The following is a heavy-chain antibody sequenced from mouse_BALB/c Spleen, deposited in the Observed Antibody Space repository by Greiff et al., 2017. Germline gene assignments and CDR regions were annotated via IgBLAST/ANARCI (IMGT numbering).Heavy chain of an antibody. CDR1: GYTFTSYW. D-gene: IGHD4-1*01. CDR2: INPSTGYT. Sequence: QVQLQQSGAELAKPGASVKMSCKASGYTFTSYWMHWVKQRPGQGLEWIGYINPSTGYTEYNQKFKDKATLTADKSSSTAYMQLSSLTSEDSAVYYCARSGEGYAMDYWGQGTSVTVAS. V-gene: IGHV1-7*01. CDR3: ARSGEGYAMDY. J-gene: IGHJ4*01.